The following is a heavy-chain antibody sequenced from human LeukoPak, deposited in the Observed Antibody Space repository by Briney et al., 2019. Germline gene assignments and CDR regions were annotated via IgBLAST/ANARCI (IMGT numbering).Heavy chain of an antibody. CDR3: ARDLCSSTSCYPYFDY. J-gene: IGHJ4*02. CDR1: GGTFSSHA. Sequence: VASVKVSCKASGGTFSSHAISWVRQAPGQGLEWMGGIIPIFGTANYAQKFQGRVTITTDESTSTAYMELSSLRSEDTAVYYCARDLCSSTSCYPYFDYWGQGTLVTVSS. V-gene: IGHV1-69*05. D-gene: IGHD2-2*01. CDR2: IIPIFGTA.